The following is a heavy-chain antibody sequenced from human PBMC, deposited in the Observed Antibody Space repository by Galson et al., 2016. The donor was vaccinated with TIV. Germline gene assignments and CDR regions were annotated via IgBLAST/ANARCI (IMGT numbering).Heavy chain of an antibody. D-gene: IGHD3-10*02. Sequence: SLRLSCAASGFRFSDYYMSWIRQAPGKGLEWISYIGSSATNINYADSVRGRFTISRDNAKNSLYLQMNSLRAEDTAVYYSARDTSQLGSENYYSPRMCLDVWGQGTTVTVSS. CDR2: IGSSATNI. CDR1: GFRFSDYY. J-gene: IGHJ6*02. CDR3: ARDTSQLGSENYYSPRMCLDV. V-gene: IGHV3-11*04.